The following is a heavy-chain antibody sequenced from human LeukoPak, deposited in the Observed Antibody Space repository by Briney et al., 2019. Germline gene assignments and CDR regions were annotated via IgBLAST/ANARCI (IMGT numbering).Heavy chain of an antibody. Sequence: ASVKVSCKASGYTFTSYGISWVRQATGQGLEWMGWMNPNSGNTGYAQKFQGRVTMTRNTSISTAYMELSSLRSEDTAVYYCARGGYDSSGYPTDYWGQGTLVTVSS. V-gene: IGHV1-8*02. J-gene: IGHJ4*02. CDR1: GYTFTSYG. D-gene: IGHD3-22*01. CDR2: MNPNSGNT. CDR3: ARGGYDSSGYPTDY.